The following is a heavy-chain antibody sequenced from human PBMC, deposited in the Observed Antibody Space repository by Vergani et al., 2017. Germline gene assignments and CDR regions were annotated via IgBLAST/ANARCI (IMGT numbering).Heavy chain of an antibody. CDR2: INSDGSSS. CDR1: GLSFSSYW. V-gene: IGHV3-74*01. J-gene: IGHJ6*02. CDR3: ASSPNDGVDV. Sequence: EVQLVESGGGLYQPGGSLRLSCAASGLSFSSYWMYWVRQAPGQGLVWVSRINSDGSSSSYADSVKGRFTISRDNAKKTLYLQMNSLGAEDTAVYYCASSPNDGVDVWGQGTTVTVSS.